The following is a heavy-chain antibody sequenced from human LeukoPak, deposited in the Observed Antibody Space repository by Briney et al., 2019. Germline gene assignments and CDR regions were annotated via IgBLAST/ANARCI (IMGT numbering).Heavy chain of an antibody. CDR3: TTDSPYYDFWSGYYYTYYYGMDV. CDR1: GFTFSNAW. V-gene: IGHV3-15*01. Sequence: GGSLRLSCAASGFTFSNAWMSWVRQAPGNGLEWVGRIKSKTDGGTTDYAAPVKGRFTISRDDSKNTLYLQMNSLKTEDTAVYYCTTDSPYYDFWSGYYYTYYYGMDVWGQGTTVTVSS. D-gene: IGHD3-3*01. J-gene: IGHJ6*02. CDR2: IKSKTDGGTT.